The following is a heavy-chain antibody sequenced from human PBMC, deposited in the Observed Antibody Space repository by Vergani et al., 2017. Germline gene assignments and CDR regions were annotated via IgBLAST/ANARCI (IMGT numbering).Heavy chain of an antibody. V-gene: IGHV3-23*01. J-gene: IGHJ6*02. CDR3: AEARDPNCKGGDCYSYYDGLDL. CDR2: ISGSGGNT. Sequence: EVQLLESGGNLIQPGGSLRLSCGASGFTFSSYAMTWVRLAPGKGLQWVSAISGSGGNTFYTDSVKGRFTISRDNAKDTLYLQMNSLRVEDTAIYYCAEARDPNCKGGDCYSYYDGLDLWGQGTTVTVSS. CDR1: GFTFSSYA. D-gene: IGHD2-21*01.